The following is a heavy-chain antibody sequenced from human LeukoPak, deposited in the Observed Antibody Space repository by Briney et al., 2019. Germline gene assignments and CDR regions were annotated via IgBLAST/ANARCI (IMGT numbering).Heavy chain of an antibody. CDR3: AKRGVVIRVILVGFHKEAYYFDS. D-gene: IGHD3-22*01. CDR2: ISDRGGRT. V-gene: IGHV3-23*01. Sequence: PGGSLRLSCAVSGITLSNYGMSWVRQAPGKGLEWVAGISDRGGRTNYADSVKGRFTLSRDNPKNTLYLQMNSLRAEDTAVYFCAKRGVVIRVILVGFHKEAYYFDSWGQGALVTVSS. CDR1: GITLSNYG. J-gene: IGHJ4*02.